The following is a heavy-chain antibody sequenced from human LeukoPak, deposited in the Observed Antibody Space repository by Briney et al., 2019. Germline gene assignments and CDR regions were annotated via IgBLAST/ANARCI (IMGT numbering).Heavy chain of an antibody. CDR2: IKQDGSEK. Sequence: GGSLRLSCAASGFTFSSYWMSWVRQAPGKGLEWVANIKQDGSEKYYVDSVKGRFTISRDNAKNSLYLQMNSLRAEDTAVYYCAKEQIVGATSFDYWGQGTLVTVSS. CDR1: GFTFSSYW. CDR3: AKEQIVGATSFDY. V-gene: IGHV3-7*01. D-gene: IGHD1-26*01. J-gene: IGHJ4*02.